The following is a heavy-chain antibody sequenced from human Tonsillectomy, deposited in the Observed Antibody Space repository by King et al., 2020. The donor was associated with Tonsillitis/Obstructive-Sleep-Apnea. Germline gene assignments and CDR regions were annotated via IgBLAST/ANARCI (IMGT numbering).Heavy chain of an antibody. J-gene: IGHJ4*02. V-gene: IGHV3-23*04. CDR2: ISVRGRST. CDR1: GFTFSNHV. CDR3: AKSPPDFWGLFDY. D-gene: IGHD3-3*01. Sequence: VQLVESGGGSVQPGGSLRLFCAASGFTFSNHVMNWVRQAPGKGLEWISSISVRGRSTAYADSVKGRFTISRDNSKNTLYLQMDSLRVDDTAVYYCAKSPPDFWGLFDYWGQGTVVTVYS.